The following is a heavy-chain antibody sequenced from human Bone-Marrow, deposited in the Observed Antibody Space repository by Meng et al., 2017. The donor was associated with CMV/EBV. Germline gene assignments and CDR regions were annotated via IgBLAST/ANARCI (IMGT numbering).Heavy chain of an antibody. CDR1: FTSYD. J-gene: IGHJ5*02. CDR2: MNPNSGNT. Sequence: FTSYDINWVRQATGKGLEWMGWMNPNSGNTGYAQKFQGRVTMTRNTSISTAYMELSSLRSEDTAVYYCARVRGNYDFWSSRRNWFDPWGQGTLVTVSS. V-gene: IGHV1-8*01. CDR3: ARVRGNYDFWSSRRNWFDP. D-gene: IGHD3-3*01.